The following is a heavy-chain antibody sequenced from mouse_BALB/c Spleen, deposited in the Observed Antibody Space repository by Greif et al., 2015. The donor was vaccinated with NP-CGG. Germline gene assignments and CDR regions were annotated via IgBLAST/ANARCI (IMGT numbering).Heavy chain of an antibody. V-gene: IGHV5-6*02. CDR2: ISSGGSYT. J-gene: IGHJ1*01. Sequence: EVNVVESGGDLVKPGGSLKLSCAASGFTFSSYGMSWVRQTPDKRLEWVATISSGGSYTYYPDSVKGRFTISRDNAKNTLYLQMSSLKSEDTAMYYCARRGDSTRGSSSYWYFDVWGAGTTVTVSS. CDR3: ARRGDSTRGSSSYWYFDV. CDR1: GFTFSSYG. D-gene: IGHD1-1*01.